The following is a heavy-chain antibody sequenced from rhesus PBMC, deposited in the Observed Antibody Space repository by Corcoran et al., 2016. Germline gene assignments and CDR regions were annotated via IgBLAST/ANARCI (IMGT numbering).Heavy chain of an antibody. J-gene: IGHJ4*01. Sequence: QVTLKESGPALVKPTQTLTLTCTLSGFSISTSGTGVGWIRQPPGQALEWLASIYWNDSKYDGTSLESRFPCSTSAFKNQLVLIMATIDPVDTAMYYCARVKVTVRKFDSWVQGVLATVSS. CDR3: ARVKVTVRKFDS. CDR1: GFSISTSGTG. D-gene: IGHD2-33*01. CDR2: IYWNDSK. V-gene: IGHV2-95*01.